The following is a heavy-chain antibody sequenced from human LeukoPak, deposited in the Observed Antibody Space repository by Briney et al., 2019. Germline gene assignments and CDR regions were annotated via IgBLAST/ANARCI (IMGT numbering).Heavy chain of an antibody. Sequence: ASVKVSCKASGGTFSSYAISWVRQAPGQGLEWMGGIIPIFGTANYAQKFQGRVTITADESTSTAYMELSSLRSEDTAVYYCARRTGDYYYYYMDAWGKGTTVTVSS. CDR1: GGTFSSYA. J-gene: IGHJ6*03. V-gene: IGHV1-69*01. CDR2: IIPIFGTA. CDR3: ARRTGDYYYYYMDA.